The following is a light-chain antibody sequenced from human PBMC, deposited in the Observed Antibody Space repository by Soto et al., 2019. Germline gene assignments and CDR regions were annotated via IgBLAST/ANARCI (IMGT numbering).Light chain of an antibody. CDR3: QQYGSSPPYT. CDR2: GAS. V-gene: IGKV3-20*01. J-gene: IGKJ2*01. Sequence: EIVLTQSPGTLSLSPGERATLSCRASQSVSSSYLAWYQQKPGQAPRLLIYGASIRATGIPDRFRGSGSGTDFTLTISRLEPKDIAVYYCQQYGSSPPYTFGQGTKLEIK. CDR1: QSVSSSY.